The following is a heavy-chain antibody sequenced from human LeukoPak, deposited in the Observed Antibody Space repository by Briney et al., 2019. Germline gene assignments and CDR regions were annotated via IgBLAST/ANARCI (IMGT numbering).Heavy chain of an antibody. CDR3: ARSGYCSGGSCYSGAFDI. J-gene: IGHJ3*02. CDR2: IGTYNGNT. D-gene: IGHD2-15*01. Sequence: ASVKVSCKASGYTFTSYGTSWVRQAPGQGLEWMGWIGTYNGNTNYAPKLQGRVTMTTDTSTSTAYMELRSLRSDDTAVYYCARSGYCSGGSCYSGAFDIWGQGTMVTVSS. V-gene: IGHV1-18*01. CDR1: GYTFTSYG.